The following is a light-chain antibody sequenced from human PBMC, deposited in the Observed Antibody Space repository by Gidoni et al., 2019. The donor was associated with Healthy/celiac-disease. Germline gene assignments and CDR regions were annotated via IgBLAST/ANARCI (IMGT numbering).Light chain of an antibody. J-gene: IGKJ3*01. CDR1: QSISSY. CDR2: AAS. V-gene: IGKV1-39*01. CDR3: QQSYSTPRVT. Sequence: DIQLTQSPSSLSASVGDRVTITCRASQSISSYLNWYQQKPGKAPKLLIYAASSLQIGVPSRFSGSGSVTEFTLTIRSLQPEDVATYYCQQSYSTPRVTFGPGTKVDIK.